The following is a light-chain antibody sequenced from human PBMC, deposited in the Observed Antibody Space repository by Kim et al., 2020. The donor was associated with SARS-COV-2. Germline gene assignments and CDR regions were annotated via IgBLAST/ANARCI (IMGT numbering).Light chain of an antibody. CDR1: QSVSISY. Sequence: EIVLTQSPGTLSLSPGERVTLSCRASQSVSISYLAWYQQKPGQAPRLLIYGASSRAIGIPDRFSGSGSGTDFTLTISRLEPEDFAVYYCQQYGRSPPTFGQGTKVDIK. V-gene: IGKV3-20*01. CDR3: QQYGRSPPT. CDR2: GAS. J-gene: IGKJ1*01.